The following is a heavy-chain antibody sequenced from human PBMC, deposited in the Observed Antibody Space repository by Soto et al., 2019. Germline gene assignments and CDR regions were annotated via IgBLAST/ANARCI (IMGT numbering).Heavy chain of an antibody. Sequence: QVQLVQSGAEVKKPGSSVKVSCKASGGTFSSYTISWVRQAPGQGLEWMGRIIPILGIANYAQKFQGRVTITADKSTSTAYMELSSLRSEDTAVYYCAREVPFGDYCLDYWGQGTLVTVSS. J-gene: IGHJ4*02. D-gene: IGHD4-17*01. CDR3: AREVPFGDYCLDY. CDR1: GGTFSSYT. CDR2: IIPILGIA. V-gene: IGHV1-69*08.